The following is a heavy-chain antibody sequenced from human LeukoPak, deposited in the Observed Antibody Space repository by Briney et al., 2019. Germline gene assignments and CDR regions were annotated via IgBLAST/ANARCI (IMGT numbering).Heavy chain of an antibody. CDR3: AKLAGGSDY. Sequence: GGSLRLSCAASGFTFSSYAMSWVRQASGKGLEWVSVISGSGGSTYYADSVKGRFTISRDNSKNTLYLQMNSLRVGDTAVYYCAKLAGGSDYXXQGTLVTVSS. D-gene: IGHD3-16*01. J-gene: IGHJ4*02. V-gene: IGHV3-23*01. CDR1: GFTFSSYA. CDR2: ISGSGGST.